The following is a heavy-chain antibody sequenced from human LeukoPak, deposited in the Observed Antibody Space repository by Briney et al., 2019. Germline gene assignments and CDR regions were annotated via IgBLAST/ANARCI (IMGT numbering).Heavy chain of an antibody. CDR1: GGSISSYY. CDR3: ARGGPYWYFDL. CDR2: IYYSGST. J-gene: IGHJ2*01. Sequence: PSATLSLTCTVSGGSISSYYWSWIRQPPGKGQEWIGYIYYSGSTNYNPSLKSRVTISVDTSKNQFSLKLSSVTAADTAVYYCARGGPYWYFDLWGRGTLVTVSS. V-gene: IGHV4-59*01.